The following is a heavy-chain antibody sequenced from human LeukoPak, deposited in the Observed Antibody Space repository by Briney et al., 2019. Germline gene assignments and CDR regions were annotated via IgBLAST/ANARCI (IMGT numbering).Heavy chain of an antibody. CDR2: ISYDGSNK. J-gene: IGHJ4*02. Sequence: GGSLRLSCAASGFTFSSYAMHWVRQAPGKGLEWVAVISYDGSNKYYADSVKGRFTISRDNSKNTLYLQMNSLRAEDTAVYYCAREKPDTAMVTYWGQGTLVTVSS. CDR3: AREKPDTAMVTY. CDR1: GFTFSSYA. D-gene: IGHD5-18*01. V-gene: IGHV3-30-3*01.